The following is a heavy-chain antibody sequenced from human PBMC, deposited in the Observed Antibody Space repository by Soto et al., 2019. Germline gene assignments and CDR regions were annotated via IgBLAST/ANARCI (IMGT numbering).Heavy chain of an antibody. D-gene: IGHD3-10*01. V-gene: IGHV3-74*01. CDR3: TRGPRRISTGTGAY. Sequence: GGSLRLSCAASGFIFKMYWMHWVRQTPGKGLVWISRIYNDGSDTDYADSVKGRFTISRDNVNDTLYLQMHNLRAEDSGLYYCTRGPRRISTGTGAYWGQGTQGTVSS. J-gene: IGHJ4*02. CDR2: IYNDGSDT. CDR1: GFIFKMYW.